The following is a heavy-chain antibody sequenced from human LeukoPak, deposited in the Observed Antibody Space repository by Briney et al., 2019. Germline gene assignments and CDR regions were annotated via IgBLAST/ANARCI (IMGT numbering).Heavy chain of an antibody. CDR3: ARDRRYYDSVFDY. Sequence: PSETLSLTCTVSSASITSSSYYWGWIRQPPGKGLEWIGSIYSSGSTNYNPSLKSRVTMSVDTSKNQFSLKLSSVTAADTAVYYCARDRRYYDSVFDYWGQGTLVTVSS. CDR1: SASITSSSYY. D-gene: IGHD3-22*01. CDR2: IYSSGST. V-gene: IGHV4-39*07. J-gene: IGHJ4*02.